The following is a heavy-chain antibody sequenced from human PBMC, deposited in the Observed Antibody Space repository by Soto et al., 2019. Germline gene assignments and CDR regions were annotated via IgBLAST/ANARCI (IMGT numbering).Heavy chain of an antibody. D-gene: IGHD2-2*01. CDR3: SRSQGSSTSLEIYYYYYYGMDV. J-gene: IGHJ6*02. V-gene: IGHV1-69*01. Sequence: QVQLVQSGAEVKKPGSSVKVSCKASGGTFSSYAISWVRQAPGQGLEWMGGIIPISGTANYAQKFQGRVTLTADESTSTAYRELSSLRSEDTAVYYCSRSQGSSTSLEIYYYYYYGMDVWGQGTTVTVSS. CDR2: IIPISGTA. CDR1: GGTFSSYA.